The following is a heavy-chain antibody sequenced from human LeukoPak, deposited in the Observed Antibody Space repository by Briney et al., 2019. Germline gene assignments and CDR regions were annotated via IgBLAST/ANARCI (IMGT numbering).Heavy chain of an antibody. V-gene: IGHV4-4*09. CDR1: GGSIGSFY. D-gene: IGHD6-6*01. CDR2: IYTSGST. CDR3: ARTRSSVGPYFDY. Sequence: SETLSLTCTVSGGSIGSFYWSWIRQPPGKGLEWIGYIYTSGSTNYNPSLKSRVTISVDTSKNQFSLKLSSVTAADTAVYYCARTRSSVGPYFDYWGQGTLVTVSS. J-gene: IGHJ4*02.